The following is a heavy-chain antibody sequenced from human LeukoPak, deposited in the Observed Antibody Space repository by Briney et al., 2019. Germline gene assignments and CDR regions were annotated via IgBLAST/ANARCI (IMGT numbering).Heavy chain of an antibody. J-gene: IGHJ2*01. Sequence: SETLSLTCNVSGGSVSSSSYYWGWIRHPPGKGLEWIGYIYYSGSTNYNPSLKSRVTISVDTSKNQFSLKLSSVTAADTAVYYCARSYYDILTGYLYWYFDLWGRGTLVTVSS. CDR2: IYYSGST. CDR3: ARSYYDILTGYLYWYFDL. CDR1: GGSVSSSSYY. V-gene: IGHV4-61*01. D-gene: IGHD3-9*01.